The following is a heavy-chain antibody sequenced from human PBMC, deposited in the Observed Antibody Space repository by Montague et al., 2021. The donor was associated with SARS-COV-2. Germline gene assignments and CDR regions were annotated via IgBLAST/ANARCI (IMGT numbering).Heavy chain of an antibody. CDR1: GGSISRYS. CDR2: IYNSGST. CDR3: ARVGRGSSWYEVAFDI. J-gene: IGHJ3*02. V-gene: IGHV4-59*01. D-gene: IGHD6-13*01. Sequence: SETLSLTCTVSGGSISRYSWTWIRQPPGKGLEWIGYIYNSGSTNYNPSLTSRVTISVDTSKNQFSLKLSSAAAADTAVYYCARVGRGSSWYEVAFDIWGQGTMVTVSS.